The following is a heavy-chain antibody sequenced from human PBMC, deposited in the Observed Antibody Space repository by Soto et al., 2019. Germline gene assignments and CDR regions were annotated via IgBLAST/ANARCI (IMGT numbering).Heavy chain of an antibody. CDR3: ARNGEAYYYYGMDV. V-gene: IGHV3-53*01. Sequence: WGSLRLSWAASGVTISSNYMSWVRQAPGKGLEWVSVIYSGGSTYYADSVKGRFTISRDNSKNTLYLQMNSLRAEDTAVYYCARNGEAYYYYGMDVWGQGTTVTVSS. J-gene: IGHJ6*02. CDR2: IYSGGST. CDR1: GVTISSNY.